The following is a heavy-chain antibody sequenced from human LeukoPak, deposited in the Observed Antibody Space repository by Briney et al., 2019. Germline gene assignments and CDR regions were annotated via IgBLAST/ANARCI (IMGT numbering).Heavy chain of an antibody. CDR2: ISSSSSHI. D-gene: IGHD6-13*01. CDR3: ARGIAAAGTWFDP. CDR1: GFTFSSYS. J-gene: IGHJ5*02. Sequence: GGSLRLSCAASGFTFSSYSMNWVRQAPGKGLEWVSSISSSSSHIYYADSVKGRFTISRDNAKNSLYLQMNSLRAEDTAVYYCARGIAAAGTWFDPWGQGTLVTVSS. V-gene: IGHV3-21*01.